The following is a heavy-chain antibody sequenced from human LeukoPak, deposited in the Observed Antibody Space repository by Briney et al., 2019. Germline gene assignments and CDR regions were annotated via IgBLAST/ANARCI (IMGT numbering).Heavy chain of an antibody. D-gene: IGHD3-10*01. CDR3: ARVSGSFIWFRDTCYFDY. Sequence: GGALRLSCAASGFTFSSYWMHWVRQAPGKGLVWVSRINSDGSRTSYADSVKGRFTISRDNAKNTLYLQMNSLRAEDTAVYYCARVSGSFIWFRDTCYFDYWVQGTLVTVSS. CDR2: INSDGSRT. J-gene: IGHJ4*02. V-gene: IGHV3-74*01. CDR1: GFTFSSYW.